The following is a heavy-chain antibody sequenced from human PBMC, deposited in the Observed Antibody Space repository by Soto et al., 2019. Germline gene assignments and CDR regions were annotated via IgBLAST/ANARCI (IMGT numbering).Heavy chain of an antibody. CDR2: IYYSGST. CDR1: GGSISSYY. J-gene: IGHJ6*03. V-gene: IGHV4-59*01. D-gene: IGHD5-18*01. Sequence: ETLCLTCTVSGGSISSYYWSWIRQPRGKGMECIGYIYYSGSTNYNPSLKSRVTISVDTSKNQFSLKLSSVTAADTAVYYCARVGRGYSYGFSNYYYYYMDVWGKGTTVTVSS. CDR3: ARVGRGYSYGFSNYYYYYMDV.